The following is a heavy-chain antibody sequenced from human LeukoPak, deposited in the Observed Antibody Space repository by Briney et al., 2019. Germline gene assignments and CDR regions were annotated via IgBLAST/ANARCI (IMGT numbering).Heavy chain of an antibody. CDR2: IYSGGST. CDR3: ARLFKVVPAAIHP. J-gene: IGHJ5*02. CDR1: GFTVSSND. D-gene: IGHD2-2*01. Sequence: PGGSLRLSCAASGFTVSSNDMSWVRQAPGKGLEWVSVIYSGGSTYYSDSVKGRFTISRDNSKNTLYLHMNSLRAEDTPVYYCARLFKVVPAAIHPLGQGTLVTVSS. V-gene: IGHV3-53*01.